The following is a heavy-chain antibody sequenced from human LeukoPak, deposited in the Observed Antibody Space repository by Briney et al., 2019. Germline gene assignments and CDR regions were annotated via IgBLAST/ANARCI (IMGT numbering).Heavy chain of an antibody. Sequence: ASVKVSCKASGYTFTGYYMHWVRQAPGQGLEWMGWINPDSGGTNYAQKFQGRVTMTRDTSISTAYMELSRLRSDDTAVYYCARDGIAAAGISGAYYMDVWGKGTTVTISS. CDR3: ARDGIAAAGISGAYYMDV. J-gene: IGHJ6*03. CDR2: INPDSGGT. CDR1: GYTFTGYY. D-gene: IGHD6-13*01. V-gene: IGHV1-2*02.